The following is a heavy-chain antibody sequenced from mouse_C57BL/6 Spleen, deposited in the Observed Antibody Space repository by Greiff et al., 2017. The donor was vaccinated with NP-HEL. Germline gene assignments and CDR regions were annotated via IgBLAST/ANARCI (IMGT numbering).Heavy chain of an antibody. D-gene: IGHD1-1*01. CDR2: IDPANGNT. V-gene: IGHV14-3*01. CDR3: ARCPNYYGSSYDYFDY. J-gene: IGHJ2*01. CDR1: GFNIKNTY. Sequence: VQLQQSVAELVRPGASVKLSCTASGFNIKNTYMHWVKQRPEQGLEWIGRIDPANGNTKYAPKFQGKATITADTSSNTAYLQLSSLTSEDTAIYYCARCPNYYGSSYDYFDYWGQGTTLTVSS.